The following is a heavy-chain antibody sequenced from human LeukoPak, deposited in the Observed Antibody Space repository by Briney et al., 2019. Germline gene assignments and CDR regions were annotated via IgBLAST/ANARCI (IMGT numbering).Heavy chain of an antibody. Sequence: GGSLRLSCAASGFTFSSYSMNWVRQAPGKGLEWVSSISSSSSYIYYADSMKGRFTISRDNAKKSLYLQMNSLRAEDTAVYYCARDSSSGWYDGGYFDYWGQGTLVTVSS. CDR1: GFTFSSYS. J-gene: IGHJ4*02. V-gene: IGHV3-21*01. CDR2: ISSSSSYI. D-gene: IGHD6-19*01. CDR3: ARDSSSGWYDGGYFDY.